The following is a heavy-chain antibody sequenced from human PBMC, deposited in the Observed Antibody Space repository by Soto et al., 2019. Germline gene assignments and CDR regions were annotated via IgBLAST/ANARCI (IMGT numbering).Heavy chain of an antibody. CDR1: GYSFTIYW. CDR2: IYPGDSDT. D-gene: IGHD2-2*01. J-gene: IGHJ6*02. CDR3: ARPESSYYYGVED. V-gene: IGHV5-51*01. Sequence: GESLKISCEGSGYSFTIYWIGWVRHMPRKGLEWIGIIYPGDSDTRYSPSFQGQVTISADKSISTAYLQWRSLKASDTPMYYCARPESSYYYGVEDWGQGTTVTVPS.